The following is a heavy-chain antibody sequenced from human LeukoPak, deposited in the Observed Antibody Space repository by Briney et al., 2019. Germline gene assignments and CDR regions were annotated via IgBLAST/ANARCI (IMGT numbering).Heavy chain of an antibody. Sequence: GGSLRLSCAASGFTFSSYWMHWVRQAPGKGLVWVSRINSDGSSTSYADSVKGRFTISRDNAKNTLYLQMNSLRAEDTAVYYCASPPDLYCSSTSCSLQDYWGQGTLVTVSS. V-gene: IGHV3-74*01. CDR2: INSDGSST. D-gene: IGHD2-2*01. CDR1: GFTFSSYW. J-gene: IGHJ4*02. CDR3: ASPPDLYCSSTSCSLQDY.